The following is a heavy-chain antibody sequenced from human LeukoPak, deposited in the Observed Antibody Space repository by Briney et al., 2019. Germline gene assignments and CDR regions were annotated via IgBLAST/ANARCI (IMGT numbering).Heavy chain of an antibody. V-gene: IGHV1-2*02. Sequence: GASVKVSCKASGYTFTGYYMHWVRQAPGQGLEWMGWINPNSGGTNYAQKFQGRVTMTRDTSISTAYMELSRLRSDDTAVYYCARDSCSGGSCYSGYWGQGTLGPVSS. CDR1: GYTFTGYY. CDR2: INPNSGGT. CDR3: ARDSCSGGSCYSGY. J-gene: IGHJ4*02. D-gene: IGHD2-15*01.